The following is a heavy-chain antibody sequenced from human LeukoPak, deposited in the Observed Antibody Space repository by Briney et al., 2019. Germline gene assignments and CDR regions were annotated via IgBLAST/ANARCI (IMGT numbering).Heavy chain of an antibody. CDR1: GDSVNMFY. J-gene: IGHJ3*02. CDR3: VREKGHYGPGISYTTDAFDI. Sequence: PSETLSHTRNLSGDSVNMFYWTWIRPTPGKGLEWIGYVYYSGSTNYNPSLKSRVTISIDTSRNQFSLNLRSVTAADTAVYYCVREKGHYGPGISYTTDAFDIWGQGTVVTVSS. V-gene: IGHV4-59*02. CDR2: VYYSGST. D-gene: IGHD3-10*01.